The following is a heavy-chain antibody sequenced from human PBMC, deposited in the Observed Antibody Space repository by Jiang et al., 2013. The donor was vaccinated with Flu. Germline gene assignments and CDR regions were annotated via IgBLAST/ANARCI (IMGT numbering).Heavy chain of an antibody. V-gene: IGHV3-53*01. CDR3: AKQLAAPATRLFYYYYGMDV. CDR1: GFTVSSNY. CDR2: IYSGGST. Sequence: LLESGGGLIQPGGSLRLSCAASGFTVSSNYMSWVRQAPGKGLEWVSVIYSGGSTYYADSVKGRFTISRDNSKNTLYLQMNSLRAEDTAVYYCAKQLAAPATRLFYYYYGMDVWGQGP. D-gene: IGHD2-21*01. J-gene: IGHJ6*02.